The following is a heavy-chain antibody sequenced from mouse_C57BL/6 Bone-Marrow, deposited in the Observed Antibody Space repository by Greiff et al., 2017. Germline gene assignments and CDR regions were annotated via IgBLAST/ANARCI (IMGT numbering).Heavy chain of an antibody. D-gene: IGHD2-12*01. Sequence: EVKLQESGGDLVKPGGSLKLSCAASGFTFSSYGMPWVRQTPDKRLEWVATISSGGSYTYYPDSVKGRFTISRDNAKNTLYLQMSSLKSEDTAMYYCARRVELSRYFDVWGTGTTVTVSS. CDR2: ISSGGSYT. CDR3: ARRVELSRYFDV. V-gene: IGHV5-6*02. J-gene: IGHJ1*03. CDR1: GFTFSSYG.